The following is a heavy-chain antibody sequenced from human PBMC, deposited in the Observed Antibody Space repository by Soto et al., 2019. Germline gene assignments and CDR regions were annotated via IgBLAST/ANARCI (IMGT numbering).Heavy chain of an antibody. Sequence: QVQLVQSGAEVTKPGASVKVSCKASGYTFTSYDINWVRQATGQGLEWMGWMNPNSGNTGYAQKFQGRVTMTRNTSISTAYMELSSLRSEDTDVYYCARGQHASYGYSYYYGMDVWGQGTTVTVSS. CDR1: GYTFTSYD. V-gene: IGHV1-8*01. D-gene: IGHD5-18*01. J-gene: IGHJ6*02. CDR3: ARGQHASYGYSYYYGMDV. CDR2: MNPNSGNT.